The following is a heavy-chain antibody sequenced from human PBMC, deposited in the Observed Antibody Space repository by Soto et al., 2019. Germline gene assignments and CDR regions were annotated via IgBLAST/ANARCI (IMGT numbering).Heavy chain of an antibody. D-gene: IGHD3-16*02. CDR3: ARLSFGGVIRMGLDY. J-gene: IGHJ4*02. Sequence: SETLSLTCTVSGGSISSSSYYWGWIRQPPGKGLEWIGSIYYSGSTYYNPSLKSRVTISVDTSKNQFSLKLSSVTAADTAVYYCARLSFGGVIRMGLDYWGQGTLVTVSS. CDR2: IYYSGST. CDR1: GGSISSSSYY. V-gene: IGHV4-39*01.